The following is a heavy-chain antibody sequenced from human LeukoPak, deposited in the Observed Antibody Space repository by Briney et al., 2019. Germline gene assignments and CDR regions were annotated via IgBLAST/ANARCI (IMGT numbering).Heavy chain of an antibody. D-gene: IGHD3-10*01. CDR3: ARAKGSYYNDDAFDI. CDR1: GGSISSSSYY. V-gene: IGHV4-39*07. Sequence: SETLSLTCTVSGGSISSSSYYWGWIRQPPGKGLEWIGSIYYSGSTYYNPSLKSRVTISVDTSKNQFSLKLSSVTAADTAVYYCARAKGSYYNDDAFDIWGQGTMVTVSS. CDR2: IYYSGST. J-gene: IGHJ3*02.